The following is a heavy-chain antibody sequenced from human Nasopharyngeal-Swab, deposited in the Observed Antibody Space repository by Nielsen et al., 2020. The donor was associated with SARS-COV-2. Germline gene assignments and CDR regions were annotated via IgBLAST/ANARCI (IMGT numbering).Heavy chain of an antibody. CDR2: IIPIFGTA. CDR1: GGTFSSYA. J-gene: IGHJ4*02. Sequence: SVKVSCKASGGTFSSYAISWVRQAPGQGLEWMGGIIPIFGTANYAQKFQGRVTITADKSTSTAYMELSSLRSEDTAVYYCARERIAAAGTGFDYWGQGTLVTVSS. V-gene: IGHV1-69*06. D-gene: IGHD6-13*01. CDR3: ARERIAAAGTGFDY.